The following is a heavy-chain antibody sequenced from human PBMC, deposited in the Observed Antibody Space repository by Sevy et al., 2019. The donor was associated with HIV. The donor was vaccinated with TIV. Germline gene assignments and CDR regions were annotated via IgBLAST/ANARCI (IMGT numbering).Heavy chain of an antibody. J-gene: IGHJ2*01. CDR1: GFIFSDYY. CDR3: AREGSLRYFDL. D-gene: IGHD3-10*01. Sequence: GRSLRLSCAASGFIFSDYYMNWIRQSPGRGLEWVSYISDRGTTIYYADSVKGRFTISRDNAKNSLYLQMNSLRAEDTAVYYCAREGSLRYFDLWGRGTLVTVSS. V-gene: IGHV3-11*01. CDR2: ISDRGTTI.